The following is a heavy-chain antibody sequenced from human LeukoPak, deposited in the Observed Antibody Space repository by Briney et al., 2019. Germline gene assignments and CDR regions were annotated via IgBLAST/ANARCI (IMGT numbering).Heavy chain of an antibody. CDR1: GYSFTSYW. CDR2: IYPGDSDT. V-gene: IGHV5-51*01. CDR3: AIHFSPGHTAMVRFWFDP. Sequence: GESLKISCKGSGYSFTSYWIGWVRQMPGKGLEWMGIIYPGDSDTRYSPSFQGQVTISADKSISTAYLQWSSLKASDTAMYYCAIHFSPGHTAMVRFWFDPWGQGTLVTVSS. D-gene: IGHD5-18*01. J-gene: IGHJ5*02.